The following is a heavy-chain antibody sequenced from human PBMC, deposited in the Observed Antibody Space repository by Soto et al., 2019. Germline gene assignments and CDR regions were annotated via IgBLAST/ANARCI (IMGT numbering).Heavy chain of an antibody. Sequence: NPSETLSLTCAVYGGSFSGYYWSWIRQPPGKGLEWIGEINHSGSTNYNPSLKSRVTISVDTSKNQFSLKLSSVTAADTAVYYCAATRYYYYYYGRDVWGQGTTVTVSS. V-gene: IGHV4-34*01. J-gene: IGHJ6*02. CDR2: INHSGST. D-gene: IGHD1-1*01. CDR3: AATRYYYYYYGRDV. CDR1: GGSFSGYY.